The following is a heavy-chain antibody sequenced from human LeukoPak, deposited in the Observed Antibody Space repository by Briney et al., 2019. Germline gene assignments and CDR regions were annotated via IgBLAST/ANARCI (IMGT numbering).Heavy chain of an antibody. V-gene: IGHV3-48*04. J-gene: IGHJ6*03. D-gene: IGHD3-3*01. CDR3: ARGQGDFWSGSYYYYYMDV. CDR2: ISSSSGAI. CDR1: GFTFSSYA. Sequence: GGSLRLSCAASGFTFSSYAMHWVRQAPGKGLEWVSYISSSSGAIYNADSVTGRFTISRDNTKNSLYLQMNSLRAEDTALYYCARGQGDFWSGSYYYYYMDVWGKGTTVTVSS.